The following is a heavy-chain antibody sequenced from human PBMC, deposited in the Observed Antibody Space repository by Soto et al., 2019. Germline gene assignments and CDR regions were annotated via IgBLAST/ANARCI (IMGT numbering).Heavy chain of an antibody. Sequence: VASVKVSCKASGGTFSSYAISWVRQAPGQGLEWMGGIIPIFGTANYAQKFQGRVTITADQSTSTAYMELSSLRSDDTAVYYCARDHMDDSSRRGAFDIWGQGTMVTVSS. V-gene: IGHV1-69*13. CDR2: IIPIFGTA. CDR1: GGTFSSYA. J-gene: IGHJ3*02. D-gene: IGHD3-22*01. CDR3: ARDHMDDSSRRGAFDI.